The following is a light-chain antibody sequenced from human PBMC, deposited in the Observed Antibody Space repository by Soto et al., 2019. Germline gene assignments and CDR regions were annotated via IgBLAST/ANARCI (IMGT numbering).Light chain of an antibody. J-gene: IGLJ2*01. Sequence: QSVLTQPPSASASPGASVTLTCTLSSGYSNYKVDGYQQRPGKGPRFEMRVDTGGNVGSKGDDIPDRFSVGGSGLNRYLTIKNIQEEDEGDYHCGADHGSGSNCVVFGGGTKLTVL. CDR3: GADHGSGSNCVV. V-gene: IGLV9-49*01. CDR1: SGYSNYK. CDR2: VDTGGNVG.